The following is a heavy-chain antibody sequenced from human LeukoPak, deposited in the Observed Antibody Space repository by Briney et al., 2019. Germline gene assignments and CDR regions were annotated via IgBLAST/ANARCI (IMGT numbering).Heavy chain of an antibody. J-gene: IGHJ4*02. CDR2: ISSSSSTI. V-gene: IGHV3-48*01. CDR1: EFSVGSNY. Sequence: GGSLRLSCAASEFSVGSNYMTWVRQAPGKGLEWLTYISSSSSTIYYADSVKGRFTISRDNAKNSLYLQMNSLRAEDTAVYYCGRDSPPDYWGQGTLVTVSS. CDR3: GRDSPPDY.